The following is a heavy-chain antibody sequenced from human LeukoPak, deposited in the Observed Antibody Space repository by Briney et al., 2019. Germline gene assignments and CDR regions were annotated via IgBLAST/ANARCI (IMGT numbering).Heavy chain of an antibody. D-gene: IGHD3-3*01. J-gene: IGHJ5*02. CDR1: GFTFSSYA. Sequence: GRSLRLSCAASGFTFSSYAMSWVRQAPGKGLEYVSAISSNGGSTYYANSVKGRFTISRDNSKNTLYLQMGSLRAEDMAVYYCAREQGRYDFWSGYYRGNHYNWFDPWGQGTLVTVSS. V-gene: IGHV3-64*01. CDR2: ISSNGGST. CDR3: AREQGRYDFWSGYYRGNHYNWFDP.